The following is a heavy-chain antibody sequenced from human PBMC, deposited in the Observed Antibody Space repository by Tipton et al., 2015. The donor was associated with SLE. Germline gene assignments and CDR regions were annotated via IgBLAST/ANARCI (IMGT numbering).Heavy chain of an antibody. Sequence: TLSLTCTVSGGSISSHYWSWIRQPPGKGLEWIGSIYYSGSTYYNPSLKSRVTISVDTSKNQFSLKLSSVTAADTAVYYCARILYYYGRWGFDYWGQGTLVTVSS. V-gene: IGHV4-59*11. CDR2: IYYSGST. CDR1: GGSISSHY. CDR3: ARILYYYGRWGFDY. D-gene: IGHD3-10*01. J-gene: IGHJ4*02.